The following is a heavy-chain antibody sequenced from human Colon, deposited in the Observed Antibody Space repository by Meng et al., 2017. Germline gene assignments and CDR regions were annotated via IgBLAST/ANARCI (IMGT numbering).Heavy chain of an antibody. CDR2: INHSGST. J-gene: IGHJ4*02. CDR3: ARRNTRNSGGGNNY. V-gene: IGHV4-4*02. Sequence: VRLRASGPVLVKPSGTLSLTCVVSGGSISSNYWWTWVRQPPGKGLEWIGEINHSGSTSYVPSLKSRITISVDKSNNLLSLKLNSVTAADTAMYYCARRNTRNSGGGNNYWGQGTLVTVSS. CDR1: GGSISSNYW. D-gene: IGHD3-10*01.